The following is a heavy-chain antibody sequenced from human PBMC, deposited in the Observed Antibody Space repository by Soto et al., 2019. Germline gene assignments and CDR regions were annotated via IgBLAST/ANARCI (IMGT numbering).Heavy chain of an antibody. CDR2: INPNSGGT. CDR1: GYTFTGYY. D-gene: IGHD3-22*01. V-gene: IGHV1-2*02. CDR3: ARSSSWVYYDSSGYYDY. Sequence: ASVKVSCKGSGYTFTGYYMHWVRQAPGQGLEWMGWINPNSGGTNYAQKFQGRVTMTRDTSISTAYMELSRLRSDDTAVYYCARSSSWVYYDSSGYYDYWGQGTLVTVSS. J-gene: IGHJ4*02.